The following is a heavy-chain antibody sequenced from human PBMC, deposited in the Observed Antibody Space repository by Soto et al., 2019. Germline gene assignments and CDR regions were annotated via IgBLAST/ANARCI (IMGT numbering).Heavy chain of an antibody. D-gene: IGHD1-1*01. J-gene: IGHJ6*02. CDR2: IRSKAYGGTT. CDR3: TRVRYYSYYYGMDV. V-gene: IGHV3-49*03. Sequence: GGSLRLSCTASGFTFGDYAMSWFRQAPGKGLEWVGFIRSKAYGGTTEYAASVKGRFTISRDDSKSIAYLQMNSLKTEDTAVYYCTRVRYYSYYYGMDVWGQGTTVTVSS. CDR1: GFTFGDYA.